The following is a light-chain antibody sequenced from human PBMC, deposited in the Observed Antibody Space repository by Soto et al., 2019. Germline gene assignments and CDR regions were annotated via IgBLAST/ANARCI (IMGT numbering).Light chain of an antibody. CDR2: DAS. V-gene: IGKV3-20*01. Sequence: ESVLTQSQATLSLSPGERATLSCRASQSVSSYLAWYQQKPGQAPRLLIYDASNRATGIPARFSGSGSGTDFTLTINRLEPEDFAVYSCQQYGSSPTFGQGTKVDIK. CDR3: QQYGSSPT. CDR1: QSVSSY. J-gene: IGKJ1*01.